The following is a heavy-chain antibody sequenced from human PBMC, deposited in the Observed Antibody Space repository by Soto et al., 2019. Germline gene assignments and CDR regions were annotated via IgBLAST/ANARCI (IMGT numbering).Heavy chain of an antibody. CDR3: ARVERGTATTVLDAIDM. V-gene: IGHV4-34*01. Sequence: PSETLSLTCAVYGGSVSSRSNYYWSWIRQPPGKGLEWIGEMSHSGGTHFNPSLKSRVTISVDTSKNQFSLKMSSVTAADTALYYCARVERGTATTVLDAIDMWGPGTMVTVSS. J-gene: IGHJ3*02. CDR2: MSHSGGT. D-gene: IGHD1-1*01. CDR1: GGSVSSRSNYY.